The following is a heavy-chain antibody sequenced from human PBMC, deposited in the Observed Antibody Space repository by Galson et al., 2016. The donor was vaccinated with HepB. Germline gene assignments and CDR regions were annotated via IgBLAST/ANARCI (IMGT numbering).Heavy chain of an antibody. CDR2: ISGSGNT. Sequence: SLRLSCAASEFIFSDFAFSWVRQAPGKGLEWLSSISGSGNTNYADSAKGRFIISRDNSKGTLHLEMNSLRAEDTAIYYCARYSSAWSLDTWGQGTLVTVSS. J-gene: IGHJ5*02. CDR1: EFIFSDFA. CDR3: ARYSSAWSLDT. D-gene: IGHD6-19*01. V-gene: IGHV3-23*01.